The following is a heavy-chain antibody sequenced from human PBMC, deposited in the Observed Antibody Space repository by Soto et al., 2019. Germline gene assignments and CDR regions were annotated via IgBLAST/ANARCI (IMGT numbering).Heavy chain of an antibody. CDR3: ALSPVVVVSAGWFDP. D-gene: IGHD2-15*01. Sequence: GGSLRLSCVASGFTFSTYWMSWVRQVSGKGLEWVANIKQDGSEQYYVDSVKGRFTISRDNAKNSLYLQMSSLRAEDTAVYYCALSPVVVVSAGWFDPWGPGTLVTVSS. J-gene: IGHJ5*02. CDR2: IKQDGSEQ. V-gene: IGHV3-7*01. CDR1: GFTFSTYW.